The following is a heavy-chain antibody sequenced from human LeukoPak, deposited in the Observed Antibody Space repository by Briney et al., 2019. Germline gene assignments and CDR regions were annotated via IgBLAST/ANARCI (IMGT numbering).Heavy chain of an antibody. CDR3: ARVGYTSGWYRN. J-gene: IGHJ4*02. Sequence: SETLSLTCTVSGGSVSSGSYYWSWIRQPPGKGLEWIGYIYYSGSTNYNPSLKSRVTISVDTSKNQFSLKLSSVTAADTAVYYCARVGYTSGWYRNWGQGTLVTVSS. D-gene: IGHD6-19*01. CDR2: IYYSGST. V-gene: IGHV4-61*01. CDR1: GGSVSSGSYY.